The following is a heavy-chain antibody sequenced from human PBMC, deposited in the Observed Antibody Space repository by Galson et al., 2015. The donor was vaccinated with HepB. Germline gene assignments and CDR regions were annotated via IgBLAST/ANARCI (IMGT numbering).Heavy chain of an antibody. D-gene: IGHD4-17*01. V-gene: IGHV3-33*01. CDR1: GFTFSDYG. CDR2: IWYDGSNK. J-gene: IGHJ4*02. CDR3: AREGMTAVTNFDY. Sequence: SLRLSCAASGFTFSDYGMHWVRQAPGKGLEWLAVIWYDGSNKYYADSLKGRLTIPRDNFKNTLYLQMNSLRAEDTAVYYCAREGMTAVTNFDYWGQGTLVTVSS.